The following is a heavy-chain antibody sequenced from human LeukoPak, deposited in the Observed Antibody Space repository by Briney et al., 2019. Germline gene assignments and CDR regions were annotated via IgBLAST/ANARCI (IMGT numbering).Heavy chain of an antibody. CDR3: AREMEGDYGSGTFFDL. D-gene: IGHD3-10*01. CDR2: ISDSGSTI. V-gene: IGHV3-11*01. CDR1: EFVFSDYY. J-gene: IGHJ4*02. Sequence: GGSLRLSCAASEFVFSDYYMSWIRQAPGKGLEWVSYISDSGSTIYYADSVKGRFTISRDNVKNSLYLQMNGLRAEDTAVYYCAREMEGDYGSGTFFDLWGQGNMVTVSS.